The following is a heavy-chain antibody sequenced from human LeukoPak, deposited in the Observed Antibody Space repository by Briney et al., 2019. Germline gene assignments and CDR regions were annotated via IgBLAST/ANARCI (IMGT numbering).Heavy chain of an antibody. CDR2: IYHSGST. Sequence: SETLSLTCAVSGYSISSGYYWGWIRHPPGKELEWFGSIYHSGSTYYNPSLKSRVTISVDTSKNQFSLKLSSVTAADTAMYYCARNIVVEPTVTGALVLWGQETMVTVSS. V-gene: IGHV4-38-2*01. D-gene: IGHD2-2*01. J-gene: IGHJ3*01. CDR3: ARNIVVEPTVTGALVL. CDR1: GYSISSGYY.